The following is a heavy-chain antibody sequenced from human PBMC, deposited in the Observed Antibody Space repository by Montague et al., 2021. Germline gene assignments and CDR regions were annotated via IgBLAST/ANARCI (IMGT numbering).Heavy chain of an antibody. V-gene: IGHV3-74*01. Sequence: SRRPSFSASGFSFSSYWMHWVRQAPGKGLLWVSRITLDGSSTTFADSVKGRFTTSRDNAKATLYLQMNSPRVEDTAVYYCARNLASAAPGAFDIWGQGTMVTVSS. CDR1: GFSFSSYW. CDR3: ARNLASAAPGAFDI. D-gene: IGHD6-13*01. CDR2: ITLDGSST. J-gene: IGHJ3*02.